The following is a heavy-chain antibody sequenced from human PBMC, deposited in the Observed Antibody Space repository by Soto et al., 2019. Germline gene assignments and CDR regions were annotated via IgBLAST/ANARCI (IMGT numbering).Heavy chain of an antibody. D-gene: IGHD3-22*01. J-gene: IGHJ4*02. Sequence: EVQLLESGGGLVQPGGSLRLSCAASVFTFSSYAMSWVRQAPGKGLEWVSAISGSGGSTYYADSVKGRFTISRDNSKNTMYLKMNSLRADDTAVYYCAKGALDLDCSDSCAPVGFFDYWGQGTLVTVSS. CDR3: AKGALDLDCSDSCAPVGFFDY. V-gene: IGHV3-23*01. CDR2: ISGSGGST. CDR1: VFTFSSYA.